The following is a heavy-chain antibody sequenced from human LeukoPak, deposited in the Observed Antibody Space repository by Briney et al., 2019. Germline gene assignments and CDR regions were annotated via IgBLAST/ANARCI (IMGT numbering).Heavy chain of an antibody. J-gene: IGHJ5*02. CDR1: GFTFSSYW. CDR3: ARDRGGGNDH. V-gene: IGHV3-74*01. D-gene: IGHD3-10*01. Sequence: GGSLRLSCAASGFTFSSYWIHWARQAPGKGLVWVSHISSDGSTRSYADSVKGRFTISRDNTNNTLYLQMTSLRAEDTAVYYCARDRGGGNDHWGQGTLVTVSS. CDR2: ISSDGSTR.